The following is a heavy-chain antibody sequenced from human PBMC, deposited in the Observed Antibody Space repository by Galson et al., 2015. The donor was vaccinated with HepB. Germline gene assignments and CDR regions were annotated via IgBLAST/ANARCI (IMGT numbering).Heavy chain of an antibody. CDR1: GFTFSGST. CDR2: IRSKPNNYAT. CDR3: TDNSHGYFEL. Sequence: SLRLSCAASGFTFSGSTIHWVRQASGRGLEWVGRIRSKPNNYATAYAASVKGRFTFSRDDSKNMASLQMSSLKTEDTAAYYCTDNSHGYFELWGRGTLVTVSS. V-gene: IGHV3-73*01. D-gene: IGHD5-24*01. J-gene: IGHJ2*01.